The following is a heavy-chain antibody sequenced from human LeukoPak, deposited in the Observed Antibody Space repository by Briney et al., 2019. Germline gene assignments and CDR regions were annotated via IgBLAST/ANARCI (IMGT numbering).Heavy chain of an antibody. V-gene: IGHV3-21*01. CDR1: GYTFSSYS. CDR3: ARGRFPSIAAREGYYGMDV. Sequence: GGSLRLSCAASGYTFSSYSMNWVRQAPGKGLEWVSSISSSSSYIYYADSVKGRFTISRDNAKNSLYLQMNSLRAEDTAVYYCARGRFPSIAAREGYYGMDVWGQGTTVTVSS. CDR2: ISSSSSYI. J-gene: IGHJ6*02. D-gene: IGHD6-6*01.